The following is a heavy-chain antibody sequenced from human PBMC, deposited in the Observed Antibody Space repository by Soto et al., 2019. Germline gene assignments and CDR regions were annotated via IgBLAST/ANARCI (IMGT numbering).Heavy chain of an antibody. J-gene: IGHJ4*02. D-gene: IGHD6-13*01. V-gene: IGHV3-30*18. CDR3: AKEGPGIAAAGRDPNFDY. Sequence: QVQLVESGGGVVQPGRSLRLSCAASGFTFSSYGMHWVRQAPGKGLEWVAVISYDGSNKYYADSVKGRFTISRDNSKNPLYLQMNSLRAEDTAVYYCAKEGPGIAAAGRDPNFDYWGQGTLVTVSS. CDR1: GFTFSSYG. CDR2: ISYDGSNK.